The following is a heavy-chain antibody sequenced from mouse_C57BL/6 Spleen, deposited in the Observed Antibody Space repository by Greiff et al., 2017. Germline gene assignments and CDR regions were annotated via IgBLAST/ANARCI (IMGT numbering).Heavy chain of an antibody. V-gene: IGHV1-82*01. J-gene: IGHJ1*03. CDR2: IYPGDGDT. Sequence: VQLQESGPELVKPGASVKISCKASGYAFSSSWMNWVKQRPGQGLEWIGRIYPGDGDTNYNGKFKGKATLTADKSSSTAYMQLSSLTSEDSAVYVCAREGGIYDGNPWYFDVWGTGTTVTVSS. CDR3: AREGGIYDGNPWYFDV. D-gene: IGHD2-1*01. CDR1: GYAFSSSW.